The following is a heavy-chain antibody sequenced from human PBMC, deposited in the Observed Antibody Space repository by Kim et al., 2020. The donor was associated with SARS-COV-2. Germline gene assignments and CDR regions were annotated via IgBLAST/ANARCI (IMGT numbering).Heavy chain of an antibody. CDR2: INPNSGGT. D-gene: IGHD2-15*01. J-gene: IGHJ3*02. CDR3: AVYCSGVSCDIPAFDI. V-gene: IGHV1-2*02. CDR1: GYTFTGYY. Sequence: ASVKVSCKASGYTFTGYYMHWVRQAPGQGLEWMGWINPNSGGTNYAQKFQGRVTITRDTSTSTAYMELSRLRSDDTAVYYCAVYCSGVSCDIPAFDIWGQGTMVTVSS.